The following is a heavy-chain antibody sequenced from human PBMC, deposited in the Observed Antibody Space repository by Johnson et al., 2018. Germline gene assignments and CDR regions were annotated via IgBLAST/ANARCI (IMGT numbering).Heavy chain of an antibody. V-gene: IGHV3-30*18. CDR1: GFTFSTYG. CDR3: AKVVKRTAGRTADAFEI. D-gene: IGHD1-1*01. Sequence: QVQLVQSGGGVVQPGRSLRLSCAASGFTFSTYGMHWVRQAPGKGLEWVALISYDGSDKYYADPVKGRFTISRDNSKNTLSFQMNSLRAEDTAVYYCAKVVKRTAGRTADAFEIWGQGTMVTVSS. CDR2: ISYDGSDK. J-gene: IGHJ3*02.